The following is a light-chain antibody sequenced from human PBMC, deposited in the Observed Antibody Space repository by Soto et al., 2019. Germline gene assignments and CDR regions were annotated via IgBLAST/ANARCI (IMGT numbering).Light chain of an antibody. CDR3: CSYAGSSTFPV. J-gene: IGLJ2*01. Sequence: QSALTQPASVSGSPGQSITISCTGTSSDVGSYNLVSWYQQHPGKAPKLMIYEGSKRPSGVSNRFSGSKPGNTASLTISGLQAEDEADYYCCSYAGSSTFPVFGGGTKLTVL. CDR2: EGS. CDR1: SSDVGSYNL. V-gene: IGLV2-23*01.